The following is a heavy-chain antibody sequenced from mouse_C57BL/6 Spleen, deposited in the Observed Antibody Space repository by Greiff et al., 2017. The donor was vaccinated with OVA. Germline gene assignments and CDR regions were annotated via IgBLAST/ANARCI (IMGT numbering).Heavy chain of an antibody. J-gene: IGHJ1*03. CDR2: INPNNGGT. V-gene: IGHV1-26*01. Sequence: VQLKQSGPELVKPGASVKISCKASGYTFTDYYMNWVKQSHGKSLEWIGDINPNNGGTSYNQKFKGKATLTVDKSSSTAYMELRSLTSEDSAVYYCARWGYDYDGRYFDVWGTGTTVTVSS. CDR3: ARWGYDYDGRYFDV. D-gene: IGHD2-4*01. CDR1: GYTFTDYY.